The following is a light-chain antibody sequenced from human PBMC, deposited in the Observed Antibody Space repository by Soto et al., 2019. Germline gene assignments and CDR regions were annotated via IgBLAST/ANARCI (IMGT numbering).Light chain of an antibody. Sequence: EILLTQSPVTLSLSPGERATLSCRASQSVSSSYLAWYQQKPGQAPSLLIYGASTRATGIPDRCSGSGSGKDFTLTISRLEPEDFAVYYYHQYVTSRMYTFGQGTKLEIK. V-gene: IGKV3-20*01. J-gene: IGKJ2*01. CDR1: QSVSSSY. CDR2: GAS. CDR3: HQYVTSRMYT.